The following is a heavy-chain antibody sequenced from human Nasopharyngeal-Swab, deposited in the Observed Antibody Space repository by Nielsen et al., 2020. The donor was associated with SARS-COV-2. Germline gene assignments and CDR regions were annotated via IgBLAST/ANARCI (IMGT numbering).Heavy chain of an antibody. Sequence: WIRQPPGKGLEWIGSIYYSGSTYYNPSLKSQVTISVDTSKNQFSLKLSPVTAADTAVYYCARPRGSGWYREAFDIWGQGTMVTVSS. CDR2: IYYSGST. CDR3: ARPRGSGWYREAFDI. J-gene: IGHJ3*02. V-gene: IGHV4-39*01. D-gene: IGHD6-19*01.